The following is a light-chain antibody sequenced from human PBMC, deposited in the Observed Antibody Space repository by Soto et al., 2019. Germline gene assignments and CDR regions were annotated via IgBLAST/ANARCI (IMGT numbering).Light chain of an antibody. CDR3: SSYTSSSTGV. V-gene: IGLV2-14*03. Sequence: ALTQPASVSGSPGQSITISRTGTSSDVGGYNYVSWYQQHPGKAPKLMIYDVSNRPSGVSNRFSGSKSGNTASLTISGLQAEDEADYYCSSYTSSSTGVFGTGTRSPS. CDR2: DVS. J-gene: IGLJ1*01. CDR1: SSDVGGYNY.